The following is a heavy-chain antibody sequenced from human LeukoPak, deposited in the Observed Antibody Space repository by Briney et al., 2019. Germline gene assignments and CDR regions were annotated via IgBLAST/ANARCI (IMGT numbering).Heavy chain of an antibody. CDR2: IRSKAYGGTT. Sequence: PGGSLRLSCAASGFTFSSYAMSWVRQAPGKGLEWVGFIRSKAYGGTTEYAASVKGRFTISRDDSKSIAYPQMNGLKTEDTAVYYCTRDHPYCSSTSCYWDYWGQGTLVTVSS. CDR3: TRDHPYCSSTSCYWDY. J-gene: IGHJ4*02. V-gene: IGHV3-49*04. CDR1: GFTFSSYA. D-gene: IGHD2-2*01.